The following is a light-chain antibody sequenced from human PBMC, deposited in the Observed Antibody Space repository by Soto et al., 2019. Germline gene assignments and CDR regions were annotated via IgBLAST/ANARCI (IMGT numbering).Light chain of an antibody. V-gene: IGLV6-57*02. CDR1: SGSIASNY. Sequence: NFMLTQPHSVSESPGKTVIISCTGSSGSIASNYVQWFQQRPGSAPTTVIYEDNQRPSGVPDRFSGSIDSSSNSASLTISGLKTEDEADYYCQSYDSTSQVFGGGTKLTV. CDR2: EDN. J-gene: IGLJ3*02. CDR3: QSYDSTSQV.